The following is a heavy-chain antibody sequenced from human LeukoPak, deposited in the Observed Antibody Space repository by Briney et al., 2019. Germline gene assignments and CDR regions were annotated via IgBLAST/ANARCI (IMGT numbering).Heavy chain of an antibody. V-gene: IGHV3-23*01. CDR3: AKALGYRYGPNDAFDI. Sequence: GGSLRLSCAASGFTFSSYAMNWVRQAPGKGLEWVSGISGSGGATYYADSVTGRFTISRDNSKNTLYLQMNSLRAEDTAVYYCAKALGYRYGPNDAFDIWGQGTMVTVSS. J-gene: IGHJ3*02. CDR2: ISGSGGAT. D-gene: IGHD5-18*01. CDR1: GFTFSSYA.